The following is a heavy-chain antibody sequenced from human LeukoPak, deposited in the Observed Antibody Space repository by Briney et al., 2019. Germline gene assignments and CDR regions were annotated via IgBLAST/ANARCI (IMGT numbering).Heavy chain of an antibody. CDR2: IYHTGST. Sequence: SETLSLTCAVYGGSLNGYYWSWIRQPPGKGLEWIGYIYHTGSTYYNPSLKSRVTISVDTSKNQFSLRLSSVTAADTAVYYCARLQYCSGTSCYWFDPWGQGTLVTVSS. J-gene: IGHJ5*02. CDR3: ARLQYCSGTSCYWFDP. D-gene: IGHD2-2*01. CDR1: GGSLNGYY. V-gene: IGHV4-34*01.